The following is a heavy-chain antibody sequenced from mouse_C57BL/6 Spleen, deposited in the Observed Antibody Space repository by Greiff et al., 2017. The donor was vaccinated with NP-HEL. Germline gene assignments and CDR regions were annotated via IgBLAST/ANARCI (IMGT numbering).Heavy chain of an antibody. J-gene: IGHJ4*01. D-gene: IGHD1-1*01. CDR3: ARGITTVVGAMDY. Sequence: VQLQQPGAELVKPGASVKLSCKASGYTFTSYWMHWVKQRPGRGLEWIGRIDPNSGGTKYNEKFKSKATLTVDKPAITAYMQLSSLTSEDSAVYYCARGITTVVGAMDYWGQGTSVTVSS. CDR2: IDPNSGGT. CDR1: GYTFTSYW. V-gene: IGHV1-72*01.